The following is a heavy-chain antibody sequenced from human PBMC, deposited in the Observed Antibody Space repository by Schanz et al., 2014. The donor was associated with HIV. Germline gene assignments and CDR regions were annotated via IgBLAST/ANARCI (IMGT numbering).Heavy chain of an antibody. V-gene: IGHV3-30*18. J-gene: IGHJ4*02. CDR1: GFNFNDFY. D-gene: IGHD2-21*02. CDR2: ISYDGSNK. Sequence: QVQLVESGGGLVKPGGSLRLSCAASGFNFNDFYMSWIRQAPGKGLEWVAVISYDGSNKYYADSVKGRFTISRDNSKNTLYLQMNSLRTEDTAVYYCAKAAVTDYLDYWGQGTLVTVSS. CDR3: AKAAVTDYLDY.